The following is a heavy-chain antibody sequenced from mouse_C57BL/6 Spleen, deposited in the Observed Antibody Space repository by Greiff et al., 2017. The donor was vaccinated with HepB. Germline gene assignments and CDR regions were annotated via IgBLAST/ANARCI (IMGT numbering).Heavy chain of an antibody. Sequence: VKQSCKASGYTFTSYWMQWVKQRPGQGLEWIGEIDPSDSYTNYNQKFKGKATLTVDTSSSTAYMQLSSLTSEDSAVYYCARSSITTVVYFDYWGQGTTLTVSS. CDR2: IDPSDSYT. V-gene: IGHV1-50*01. D-gene: IGHD1-1*01. J-gene: IGHJ2*01. CDR1: GYTFTSYW. CDR3: ARSSITTVVYFDY.